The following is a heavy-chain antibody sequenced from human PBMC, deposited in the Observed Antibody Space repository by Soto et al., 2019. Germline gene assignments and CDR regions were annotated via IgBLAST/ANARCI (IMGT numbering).Heavy chain of an antibody. CDR3: ARGRRWLQYPLAY. CDR2: MNPNSGNT. J-gene: IGHJ4*02. CDR1: GYTFTSYD. Sequence: ASVKVSCEASGYTFTSYDMNWVRQATGQGLEWMGWMNPNSGNTGYVQKFQGRVTMTRNTSISTAYMELSSLRSEDTAVYYCARGRRWLQYPLAYWGQGTLVTVSS. V-gene: IGHV1-8*01. D-gene: IGHD5-12*01.